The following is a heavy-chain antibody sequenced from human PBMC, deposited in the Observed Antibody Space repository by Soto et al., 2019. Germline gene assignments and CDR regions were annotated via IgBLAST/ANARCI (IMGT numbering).Heavy chain of an antibody. CDR2: IYYSGST. V-gene: IGHV4-31*03. J-gene: IGHJ4*02. CDR1: GGSISSGGYY. CDR3: ARVFTSPAAAPCFDY. Sequence: SETLSLTCTVSGGSISSGGYYWSWIRQHPGKGLEWIGYIYYSGSTYYNPSLKSRVTISVDTSKNQFSLKLSSVTAADTAVYYCARVFTSPAAAPCFDYWGQGTLVTVSS. D-gene: IGHD2-15*01.